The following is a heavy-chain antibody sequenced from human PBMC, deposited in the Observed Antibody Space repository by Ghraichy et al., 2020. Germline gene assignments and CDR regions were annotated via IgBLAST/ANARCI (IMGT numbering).Heavy chain of an antibody. CDR3: ASGHGLTTVTGYYYYGMDV. J-gene: IGHJ6*02. V-gene: IGHV1-18*04. CDR1: GYTFTSYG. CDR2: ISAYNGNT. D-gene: IGHD4-17*01. Sequence: APVKVSCKASGYTFTSYGISWVRQAPGQGLEWMGWISAYNGNTNYAQKLQGRVTMTTDTSTSTAYMELRSLRSDDTAVYYCASGHGLTTVTGYYYYGMDVWGQGTTVTVSS.